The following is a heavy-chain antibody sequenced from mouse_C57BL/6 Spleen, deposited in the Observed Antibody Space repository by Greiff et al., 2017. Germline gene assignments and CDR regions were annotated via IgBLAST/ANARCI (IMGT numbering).Heavy chain of an antibody. J-gene: IGHJ1*03. CDR3: ARGFPPYYDYDGDWYFDV. CDR2: IYPGGGYT. V-gene: IGHV1-63*01. Sequence: QVQLQQSGAELVRPGTSVKMSCKASGYTFTNYWIGWAKQRPGHGLEWIGDIYPGGGYTNYNEKFKGKATLTADKSSSTAYMQFSSLTSEDSAIYYCARGFPPYYDYDGDWYFDVWGTGTTVTVSS. D-gene: IGHD2-4*01. CDR1: GYTFTNYW.